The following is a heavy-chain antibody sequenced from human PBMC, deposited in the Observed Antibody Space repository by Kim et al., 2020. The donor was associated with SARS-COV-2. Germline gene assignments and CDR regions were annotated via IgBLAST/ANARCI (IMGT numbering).Heavy chain of an antibody. V-gene: IGHV3-30*01. D-gene: IGHD6-19*01. Sequence: ADSLEGRVTISRDNSKNTLYLQMNSLRVEDTAVYYCARAGTYSSGLIYPWGQGTLVTISS. CDR3: ARAGTYSSGLIYP. J-gene: IGHJ5*02.